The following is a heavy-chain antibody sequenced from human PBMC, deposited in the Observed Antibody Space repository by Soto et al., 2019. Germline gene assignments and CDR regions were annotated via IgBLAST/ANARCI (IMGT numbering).Heavy chain of an antibody. J-gene: IGHJ4*02. V-gene: IGHV4-30-2*01. D-gene: IGHD2-2*03. Sequence: PSETLSLTCAVSGGSISSGGYSWSWIRQPPGKGLEWIGYIYHSGSTYYNSSLKSRVTISVDTSKNQFSLKLSSVTAADTAVYFCAREGNLGRWIQPLDSWGQGTLVTVSS. CDR3: AREGNLGRWIQPLDS. CDR2: IYHSGST. CDR1: GGSISSGGYS.